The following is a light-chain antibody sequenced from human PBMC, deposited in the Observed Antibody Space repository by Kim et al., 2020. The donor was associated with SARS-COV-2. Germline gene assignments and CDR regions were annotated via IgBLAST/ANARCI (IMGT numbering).Light chain of an antibody. J-gene: IGKJ2*01. CDR1: QTINSF. Sequence: DIQMTQSPSSLYASVGDRVTITCRASQTINSFLNWYQQRPGKAPKLLMYAASSLQSGVPSRFSGSGSGTDFTLTISSLQPEDFATYYCQQSYNSPYTFGQGTKLEI. V-gene: IGKV1-39*01. CDR3: QQSYNSPYT. CDR2: AAS.